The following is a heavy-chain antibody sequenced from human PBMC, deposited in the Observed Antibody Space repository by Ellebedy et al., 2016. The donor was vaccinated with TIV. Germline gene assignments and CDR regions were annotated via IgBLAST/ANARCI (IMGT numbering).Heavy chain of an antibody. CDR2: ISAYNRNT. V-gene: IGHV1-18*01. J-gene: IGHJ6*02. CDR1: GYTFTSYG. Sequence: ASVKVSCXASGYTFTSYGISWVRQAPGQGLERMGWISAYNRNTNYAQKLQGRVTMTTDTSTSTAYMELRSLRSDDTAVYYCARDTSMVRGVITHYYYYGMDVWGQGTTVTVSS. CDR3: ARDTSMVRGVITHYYYYGMDV. D-gene: IGHD3-10*01.